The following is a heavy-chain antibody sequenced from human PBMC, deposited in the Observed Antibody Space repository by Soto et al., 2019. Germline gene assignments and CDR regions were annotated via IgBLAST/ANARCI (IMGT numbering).Heavy chain of an antibody. CDR3: ARVQYYYDSSGYYYVYYFDY. J-gene: IGHJ4*02. CDR1: GFTFSSYS. Sequence: RRLSCAASGFTFSSYSMNWVRQAPGKGLEWVSSISSSSSYIYYADSVKGRFTISRDNAKNSLYLQMNSLRAEDTAVYYCARVQYYYDSSGYYYVYYFDYWGQGTLVTVSS. CDR2: ISSSSSYI. D-gene: IGHD3-22*01. V-gene: IGHV3-21*01.